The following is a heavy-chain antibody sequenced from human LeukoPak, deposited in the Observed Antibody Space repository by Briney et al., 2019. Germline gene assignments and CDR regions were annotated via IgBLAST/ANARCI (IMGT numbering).Heavy chain of an antibody. D-gene: IGHD3-22*01. Sequence: SETLSLTCAVYGGSFSGYYWSWIRQPPGKGLEWIGNIYHSGSTYYNPSLKSRVTISVDTSNNQFSLKLSSVTAADTAVYYCARVTGYIVEDYFDYWGQGTLVTVSS. CDR2: IYHSGST. J-gene: IGHJ4*02. V-gene: IGHV4-34*01. CDR3: ARVTGYIVEDYFDY. CDR1: GGSFSGYY.